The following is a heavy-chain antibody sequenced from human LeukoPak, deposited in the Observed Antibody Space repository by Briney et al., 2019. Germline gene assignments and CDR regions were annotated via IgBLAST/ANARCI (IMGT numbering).Heavy chain of an antibody. CDR3: ARDRGQRGFGVVIIGYYFDY. CDR2: ISAYDGNT. Sequence: ASVKVSCKASGYTFTSYGISWVRQAPGQGLEWMGWISAYDGNTNYAQKLQGRVTMTTDTSTSTAYMELRSLRSDDTAVYYCARDRGQRGFGVVIIGYYFDYWGQGALVTVSS. V-gene: IGHV1-18*01. CDR1: GYTFTSYG. D-gene: IGHD3-3*01. J-gene: IGHJ4*02.